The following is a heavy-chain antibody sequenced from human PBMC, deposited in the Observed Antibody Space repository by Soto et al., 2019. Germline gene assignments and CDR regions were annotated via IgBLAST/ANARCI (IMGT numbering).Heavy chain of an antibody. CDR1: GVSIRSYY. CDR2: IYNGGNT. Sequence: SETLSLTCTVSGVSIRSYYWSWIRQSPGKGLEWIGYIYNGGNTNYNPSLKSRVSFSLDTSKDQFSLKLRSVTAADTAVYYCARTEYGDLYYFDYWGQGTLVTVSS. CDR3: ARTEYGDLYYFDY. J-gene: IGHJ4*02. D-gene: IGHD4-17*01. V-gene: IGHV4-59*01.